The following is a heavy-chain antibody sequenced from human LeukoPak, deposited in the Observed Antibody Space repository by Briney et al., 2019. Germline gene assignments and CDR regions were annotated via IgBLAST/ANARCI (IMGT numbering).Heavy chain of an antibody. CDR2: INPNSGGT. D-gene: IGHD5-12*01. CDR1: GYTLTGHY. J-gene: IGHJ4*02. V-gene: IGHV1-2*02. CDR3: ARDHRYSGYDCPLGY. Sequence: ASVKVSCKASGYTLTGHYLHWVRQAPGQGLEWMGWINPNSGGTNYAQKFQGRVTMTRDTSISTAYMELSRLRSDDTAVYYCARDHRYSGYDCPLGYWGQGTLVTVSS.